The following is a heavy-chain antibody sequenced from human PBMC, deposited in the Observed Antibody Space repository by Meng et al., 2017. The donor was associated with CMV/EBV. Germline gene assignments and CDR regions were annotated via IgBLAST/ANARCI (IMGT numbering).Heavy chain of an antibody. D-gene: IGHD2-2*01. Sequence: SVKVSCKASGGTFSSYAISWVRQAPGQGLEWMGGIIPIFGTANYAQKFQGRVTITTDESTSTAYMELSSLRSEDTAVYYCARDGGYCSSTSCSPEDYYYYGMDVWGQGTTVTVSS. CDR2: IIPIFGTA. V-gene: IGHV1-69*05. CDR3: ARDGGYCSSTSCSPEDYYYYGMDV. CDR1: GGTFSSYA. J-gene: IGHJ6*02.